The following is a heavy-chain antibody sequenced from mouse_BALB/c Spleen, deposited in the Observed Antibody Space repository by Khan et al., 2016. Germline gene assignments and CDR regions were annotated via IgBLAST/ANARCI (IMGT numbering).Heavy chain of an antibody. CDR1: GFSLTNSG. CDR3: ARDDQDFDAWFAA. Sequence: VQLKESGPGLVAPSQSLSITCTVSGFSLTNSGVHWVRQPPRKGLDWLGVIWAGGSTDYNSALMSRLSITRDTTQNQVFLKMNSLQTDDTAMYCCARDDQDFDAWFAAWGQGTLVTVAA. J-gene: IGHJ3*01. V-gene: IGHV2-9*02. CDR2: IWAGGST.